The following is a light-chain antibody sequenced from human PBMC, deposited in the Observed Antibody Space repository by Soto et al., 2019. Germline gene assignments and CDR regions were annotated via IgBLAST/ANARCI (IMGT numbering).Light chain of an antibody. Sequence: DIVMTQSPLSLPVTPGEPASISCRSSQSLLHSNGYNYLDWYLQKPGQSPQLLIYLGSNRASAVPDRFSGSGSGTDFALKISRVEAEDVGVYYCMQALQTPITFGQGTRLDIK. CDR2: LGS. CDR1: QSLLHSNGYNY. J-gene: IGKJ5*01. CDR3: MQALQTPIT. V-gene: IGKV2-28*01.